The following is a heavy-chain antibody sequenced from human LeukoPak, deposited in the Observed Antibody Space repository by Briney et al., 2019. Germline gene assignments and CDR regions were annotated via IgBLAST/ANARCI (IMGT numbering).Heavy chain of an antibody. CDR3: ARPVEMATSPFDY. D-gene: IGHD5-24*01. CDR2: IYPGDSDT. V-gene: IGHV5-51*01. J-gene: IGHJ4*02. Sequence: GESLKISCKGFGYTFTNYWIGWVRQMPGKGLEWMGIIYPGDSDTKYSPTFKGQVTMSADKSITTAYLQWSSLKASDTAMYYCARPVEMATSPFDYWGQGTLVTVSS. CDR1: GYTFTNYW.